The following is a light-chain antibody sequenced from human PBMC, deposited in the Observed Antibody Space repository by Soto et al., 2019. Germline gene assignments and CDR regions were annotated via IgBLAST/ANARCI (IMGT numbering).Light chain of an antibody. J-gene: IGKJ2*01. CDR3: QQYNNWARP. CDR2: GAS. V-gene: IGKV3-15*01. CDR1: QSVSSN. Sequence: IVMTQSPATLSVSPGERATLSCRDSQSVSSNLAWYQQKPGQAPRLLIYGASTRVTGIPARFSVSGSGTEFTLTISSLQSEDFAVCCCQQYNNWARPFGQGTKLEIK.